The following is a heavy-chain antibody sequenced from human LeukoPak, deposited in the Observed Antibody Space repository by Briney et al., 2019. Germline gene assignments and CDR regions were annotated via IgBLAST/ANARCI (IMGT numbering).Heavy chain of an antibody. CDR3: ARGRSMITFGGVIVGLDY. V-gene: IGHV3-21*01. Sequence: GGSLRLSCAASGFTFSSYSMNWVRQAPGKGLEWVSSISSSSSYIYYADSVKGRFTISRDNAKNSLYLQMNSLRAEDTAVYYCARGRSMITFGGVIVGLDYWGQGTLVTVSS. D-gene: IGHD3-16*02. CDR1: GFTFSSYS. J-gene: IGHJ4*02. CDR2: ISSSSSYI.